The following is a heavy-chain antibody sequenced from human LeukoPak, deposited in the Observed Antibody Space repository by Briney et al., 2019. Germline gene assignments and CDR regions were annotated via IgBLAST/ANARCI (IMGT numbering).Heavy chain of an antibody. Sequence: GGSLRLSCEASGITFSANWMHWVRQAPGKGLVWVSRISGDGSTTNYADSVKGRFTISRDNAKNTLYLQMNSLRAEDTAVYYCGSSSSTCCDYWGQGALVTVSS. CDR3: GSSSSTCCDY. CDR2: ISGDGSTT. J-gene: IGHJ4*02. CDR1: GITFSANW. V-gene: IGHV3-74*01. D-gene: IGHD2-2*01.